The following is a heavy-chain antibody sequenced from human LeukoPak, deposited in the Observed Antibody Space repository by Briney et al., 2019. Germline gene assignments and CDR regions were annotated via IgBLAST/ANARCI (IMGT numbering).Heavy chain of an antibody. D-gene: IGHD3-3*01. CDR1: GFTFSNYA. CDR2: ISGNGGST. V-gene: IGHV3-23*01. CDR3: AKGVAYFWSGSDPFDY. Sequence: GGSLRLSCAASGFTFSNYAMSWVRQTPGKGLEWVSGISGNGGSTYYADSVRGRFTISRDNSKNTLSLQMNSLRAEDTAVYYCAKGVAYFWSGSDPFDYWGQGTLVTVSS. J-gene: IGHJ4*02.